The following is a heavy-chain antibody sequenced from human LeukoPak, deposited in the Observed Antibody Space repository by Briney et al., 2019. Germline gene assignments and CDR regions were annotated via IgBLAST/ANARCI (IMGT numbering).Heavy chain of an antibody. CDR3: AVHDYGEGIDY. J-gene: IGHJ4*02. D-gene: IGHD4-17*01. CDR1: GFTFSSYG. Sequence: PGGSLRLSCAASGFTFSSYGMRWVRQAPGKGLEWVAVISYDGSNKYYADSVKGRFTISRDNSKNTLYLQMNSLRAEDTAVYYCAVHDYGEGIDYWGQGTLVTVSS. V-gene: IGHV3-30*03. CDR2: ISYDGSNK.